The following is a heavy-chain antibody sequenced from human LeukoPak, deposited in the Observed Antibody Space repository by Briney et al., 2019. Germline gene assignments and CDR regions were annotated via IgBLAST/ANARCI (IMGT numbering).Heavy chain of an antibody. J-gene: IGHJ5*02. V-gene: IGHV3-21*01. Sequence: GGSLRLSCAASGFTFSSYSMNWVRQAPGKGLEWVSSISSISSYIYYADSVKGRFTVSRDNAKNSLYLQMDSLRAEDTAVYYCARLSGSYPDWFDPWGQGTQVTVSS. D-gene: IGHD1-26*01. CDR3: ARLSGSYPDWFDP. CDR1: GFTFSSYS. CDR2: ISSISSYI.